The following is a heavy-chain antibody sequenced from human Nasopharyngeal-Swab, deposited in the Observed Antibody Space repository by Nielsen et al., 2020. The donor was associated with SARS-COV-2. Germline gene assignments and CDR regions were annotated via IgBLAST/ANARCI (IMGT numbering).Heavy chain of an antibody. Sequence: SEPLSLTCAVSGGSISSSNWWGWVRQPPGKGLEWIGEIYHSGSTNYNPSLKSRVTISVDKSKNQFSLKLSSVTAADTAVYYCASFYYGSSGSVGAFDIWGQGTMVTVSS. V-gene: IGHV4-4*02. CDR2: IYHSGST. CDR1: GGSISSSNW. D-gene: IGHD3-22*01. J-gene: IGHJ3*02. CDR3: ASFYYGSSGSVGAFDI.